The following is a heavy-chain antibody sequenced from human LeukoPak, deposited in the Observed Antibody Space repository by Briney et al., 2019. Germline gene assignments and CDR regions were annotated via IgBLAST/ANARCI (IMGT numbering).Heavy chain of an antibody. CDR1: GFTLSDYY. Sequence: GGSLRLSCAASGFTLSDYYMSWIRQAPGQGLEWISYISSSSRSIYYADSVKGRFTSSRDNAKNSLYLEMNSLRAEDTAVYYCAKGAYDYIEIAYFDYWGQGSLVTVSS. CDR3: AKGAYDYIEIAYFDY. J-gene: IGHJ4*02. V-gene: IGHV3-11*01. CDR2: ISSSSRSI. D-gene: IGHD5-12*01.